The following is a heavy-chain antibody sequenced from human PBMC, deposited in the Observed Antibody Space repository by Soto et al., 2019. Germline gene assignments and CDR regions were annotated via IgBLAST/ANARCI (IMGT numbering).Heavy chain of an antibody. CDR1: GFTFSSYA. V-gene: IGHV3-30-3*01. CDR3: ARGTYYDVCSGYAPPLSGMDV. J-gene: IGHJ6*02. CDR2: ISYDGSNK. Sequence: QVQLVESGGGVVQPGRSLRLSCAASGFTFSSYAMHWVRQAPGKGLEWVAVISYDGSNKYYADSVKGRFTISRDNSKNTPYQQMNSLRAEDTAVYYCARGTYYDVCSGYAPPLSGMDVWGQGTTVTVSS. D-gene: IGHD3-3*01.